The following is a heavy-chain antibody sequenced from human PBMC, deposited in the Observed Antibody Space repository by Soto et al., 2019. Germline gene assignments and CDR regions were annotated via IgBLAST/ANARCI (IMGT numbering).Heavy chain of an antibody. CDR3: ASYWSAPHWFAP. J-gene: IGHJ5*02. D-gene: IGHD1-1*01. CDR1: GGSISSTSYQ. Sequence: QLQLQESGPGLVKPSETLSLTCTVSGGSISSTSYQWGWIRQPPGKGLEWIGFIYYNGNTYYNPSLKSRVTISADTSQNQFSLTLTSVTAADTAVYYCASYWSAPHWFAPWGQGTLVTVSS. CDR2: IYYNGNT. V-gene: IGHV4-39*01.